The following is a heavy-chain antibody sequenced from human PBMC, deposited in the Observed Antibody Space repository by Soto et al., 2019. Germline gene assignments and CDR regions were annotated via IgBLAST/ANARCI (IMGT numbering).Heavy chain of an antibody. CDR1: GFTFSSYA. Sequence: GGSLRLSCAASGFTFSSYAMHWVRQAPGKGLEWVAVISYGGSNKYYADSVKGRFTISRDNSKNTLYLQMNSLRAEDTAVYYCARDRIAAAAGMYYFDYWGQGTLVTVSS. V-gene: IGHV3-30-3*01. CDR2: ISYGGSNK. D-gene: IGHD6-13*01. CDR3: ARDRIAAAAGMYYFDY. J-gene: IGHJ4*02.